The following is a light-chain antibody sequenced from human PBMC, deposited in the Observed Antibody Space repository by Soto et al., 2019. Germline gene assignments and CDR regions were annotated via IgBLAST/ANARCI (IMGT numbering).Light chain of an antibody. Sequence: QSALTQPASVSGSPGQSITISCTGTTSDIGGVNYVSWYQQHPGKAPKVIIYDVSDRPSGVSNRFSGSKSGNTASLTISGLQAEDEADYYCSSYSRSITRYVFGTGTKLTVL. CDR1: TSDIGGVNY. V-gene: IGLV2-14*03. J-gene: IGLJ1*01. CDR3: SSYSRSITRYV. CDR2: DVS.